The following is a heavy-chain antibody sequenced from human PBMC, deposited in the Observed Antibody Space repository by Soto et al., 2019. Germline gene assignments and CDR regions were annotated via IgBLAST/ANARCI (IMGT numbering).Heavy chain of an antibody. J-gene: IGHJ4*02. V-gene: IGHV3-66*01. CDR3: VKGEYYYDGSAYYPFDY. CDR2: IYSGGST. Sequence: GGSLRLSCAASQFTVNSNYMSWVRQAPGKGLEWVSVIYSGGSTYYADSVKGRFTISRDNSKNTLYLQTSSLRPEDTAVYYCVKGEYYYDGSAYYPFDYWGQGRMVTVSS. D-gene: IGHD3-22*01. CDR1: QFTVNSNY.